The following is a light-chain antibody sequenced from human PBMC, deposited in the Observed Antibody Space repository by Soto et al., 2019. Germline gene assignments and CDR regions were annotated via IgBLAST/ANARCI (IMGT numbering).Light chain of an antibody. CDR2: ATS. Sequence: EIVLTQSPGTLSLSPGERVTLSCRASQSANYNALAWFLQKPGQAPRLLIHATSARAAGIPDRFSGSGSGTDFTLAISRLEPEDFAVYYCLQHVSSGYTFGQGTKLEIK. V-gene: IGKV3-20*01. CDR3: LQHVSSGYT. J-gene: IGKJ2*01. CDR1: QSANYNA.